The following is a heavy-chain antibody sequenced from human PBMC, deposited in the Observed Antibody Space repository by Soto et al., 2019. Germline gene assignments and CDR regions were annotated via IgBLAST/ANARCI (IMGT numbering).Heavy chain of an antibody. CDR2: IYGADDK. Sequence: QITLNESGPALVKPTQTLTLTCTFSGFSLTTSGVGVHWLRQPPGKALEWLAVIYGADDKLYNPSLETRLTITKDTSKNQVVLTMTNMEPLDTATYYCAHHPSYSTNWYSRDDWFDPWGQGTLVTVSS. J-gene: IGHJ5*02. D-gene: IGHD6-13*01. CDR3: AHHPSYSTNWYSRDDWFDP. CDR1: GFSLTTSGVG. V-gene: IGHV2-5*02.